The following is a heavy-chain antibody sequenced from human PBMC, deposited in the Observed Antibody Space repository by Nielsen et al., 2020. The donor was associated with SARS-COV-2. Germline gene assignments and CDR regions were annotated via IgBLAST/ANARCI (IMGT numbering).Heavy chain of an antibody. D-gene: IGHD4-11*01. Sequence: SLKISCAASGFTFDDYAMHWVRQAPGKGLEWVSGISWNSGSIGYADSVKGRFTISRDNAKNSLYLQMNSLRAEDTAGYYCARGDYNLNYRFYGLDVWGQGTTVTVSS. CDR2: ISWNSGSI. CDR3: ARGDYNLNYRFYGLDV. CDR1: GFTFDDYA. V-gene: IGHV3-9*01. J-gene: IGHJ6*02.